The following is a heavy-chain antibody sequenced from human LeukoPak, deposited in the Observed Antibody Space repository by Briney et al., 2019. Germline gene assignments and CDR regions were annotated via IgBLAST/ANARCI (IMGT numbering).Heavy chain of an antibody. V-gene: IGHV1-2*02. CDR2: INPNSGGT. Sequence: ASVKVSCKASGYTFTSYGISWVRQAPGQGLEWMGWINPNSGGTNYAQKFQGRVTMTRDTSISTAYMELSRLRSDDTAVYYCARDPFYYYDSSGYYFGNWFDPWGQGTLVTVSS. CDR3: ARDPFYYYDSSGYYFGNWFDP. CDR1: GYTFTSYG. D-gene: IGHD3-22*01. J-gene: IGHJ5*02.